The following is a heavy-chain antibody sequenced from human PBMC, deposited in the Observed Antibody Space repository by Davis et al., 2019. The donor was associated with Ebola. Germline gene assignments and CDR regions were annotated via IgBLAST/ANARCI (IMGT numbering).Heavy chain of an antibody. Sequence: PSETLSLTCTVSGGSISRGGSYWTWIRQHPGKGREWIGYIYYIGSTYYKPSLKSPVTLSLDTSKNQFSLNLYSVTAADTAVYYCARDLRYDSSGYDYYFYMDVWGKGTTVTVSS. J-gene: IGHJ6*03. CDR3: ARDLRYDSSGYDYYFYMDV. V-gene: IGHV4-31*01. CDR1: GGSISRGGSY. D-gene: IGHD3-22*01. CDR2: IYYIGST.